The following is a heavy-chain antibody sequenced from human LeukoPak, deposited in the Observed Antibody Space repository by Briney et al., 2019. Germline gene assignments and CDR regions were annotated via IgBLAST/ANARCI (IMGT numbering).Heavy chain of an antibody. Sequence: SETLSLTCAVYGGSFSGYYWSWIRQPPGKGLEWIGEINHSGSTNYNPSLKSRVAISVDTSKNQFSLKLSSVTAADTAVYYCARGPGSGSYYGYWGQRTLVTVSS. V-gene: IGHV4-34*01. CDR2: INHSGST. CDR1: GGSFSGYY. J-gene: IGHJ4*02. D-gene: IGHD3-10*01. CDR3: ARGPGSGSYYGY.